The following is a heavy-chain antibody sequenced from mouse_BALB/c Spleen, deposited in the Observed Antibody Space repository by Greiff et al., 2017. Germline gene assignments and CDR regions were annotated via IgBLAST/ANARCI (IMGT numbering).Heavy chain of an antibody. Sequence: QVQLKESGPGLVAPSQSLSITCTVSGFSLTSYGVHWVRQPPGKGLEWLGVIWAGGSTNYNSALMSRLSISKDNSKSQVFLKMNSLQTDDTAMYYCARPLHYYGSSYGYWGQGTTLTVSS. V-gene: IGHV2-9*02. CDR2: IWAGGST. CDR3: ARPLHYYGSSYGY. D-gene: IGHD1-1*01. J-gene: IGHJ2*01. CDR1: GFSLTSYG.